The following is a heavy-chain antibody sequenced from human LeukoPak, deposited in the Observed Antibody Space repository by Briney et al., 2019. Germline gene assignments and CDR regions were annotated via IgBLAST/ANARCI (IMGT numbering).Heavy chain of an antibody. D-gene: IGHD2-2*01. V-gene: IGHV1-2*02. Sequence: GASVKVSCKSSGFTFTDEYIHWVRQAPGQGLEWMGWINPYGGAINYAQKFQGRVTLTRDTSISTAYMELSRLTSGDTAVYYCARDPKSQLLLDYWGQGTLVTVSS. J-gene: IGHJ4*02. CDR1: GFTFTDEY. CDR3: ARDPKSQLLLDY. CDR2: INPYGGAI.